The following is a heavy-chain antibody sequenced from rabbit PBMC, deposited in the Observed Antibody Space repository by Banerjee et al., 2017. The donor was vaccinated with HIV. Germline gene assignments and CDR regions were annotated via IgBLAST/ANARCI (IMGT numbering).Heavy chain of an antibody. Sequence: PGGTLTLTCTASGFDLSSYYMSWVRQAPGKGPEWIGYIYPDYGSIDYANWVNGRFTISLDNAQTTVFLQMTSLTAADTATYFCARDPGNAYHDLWGPGTLVTVS. CDR2: IYPDYGSI. J-gene: IGHJ6*01. CDR1: GFDLSSYY. D-gene: IGHD6-1*01. V-gene: IGHV1S7*01. CDR3: ARDPGNAYHDL.